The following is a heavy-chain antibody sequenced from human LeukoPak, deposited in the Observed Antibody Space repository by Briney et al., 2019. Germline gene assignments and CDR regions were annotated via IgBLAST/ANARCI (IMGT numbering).Heavy chain of an antibody. J-gene: IGHJ5*02. CDR2: ISAYNGNT. CDR1: GYTFTSYG. D-gene: IGHD6-19*01. Sequence: ASVKVSCKASGYTFTSYGISRVRQAPGQGLEWMGWISAYNGNTNYAQKLQGRVTMTTDTSTSTAYMELRSLRSDDTAVYYCARTGTVAGTSIWFDPWGQGTLVTVSS. V-gene: IGHV1-18*01. CDR3: ARTGTVAGTSIWFDP.